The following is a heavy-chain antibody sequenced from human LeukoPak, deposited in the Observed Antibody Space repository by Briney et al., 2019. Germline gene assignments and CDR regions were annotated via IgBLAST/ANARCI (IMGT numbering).Heavy chain of an antibody. CDR2: IWYDGSNK. CDR1: GFTFSSYG. J-gene: IGHJ4*02. CDR3: ARDGHYCSGGSCYSGVDY. D-gene: IGHD2-15*01. Sequence: GGSLRLSRAAAGFTFSSYGMHWVRQAPGKGLEWVAVIWYDGSNKYYADSVKGRFTISRDNSKNTLYLQMNSLGAEDTAVYYCARDGHYCSGGSCYSGVDYWGQGTLVTVSS. V-gene: IGHV3-33*01.